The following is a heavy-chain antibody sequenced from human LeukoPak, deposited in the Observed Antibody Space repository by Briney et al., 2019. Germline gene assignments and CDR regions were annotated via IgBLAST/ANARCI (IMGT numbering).Heavy chain of an antibody. J-gene: IGHJ6*03. Sequence: PGGSLRLSCAASGFTFDDYAMHWVRQAPGKGLEWVSGISWNSGSIGYADSVKGRFTISRDNAKNSLYLQMNSLRAEDTALYYCARGSWYDYYYMDVWGKGTTVTISS. V-gene: IGHV3-9*01. CDR3: ARGSWYDYYYMDV. CDR1: GFTFDDYA. D-gene: IGHD6-13*01. CDR2: ISWNSGSI.